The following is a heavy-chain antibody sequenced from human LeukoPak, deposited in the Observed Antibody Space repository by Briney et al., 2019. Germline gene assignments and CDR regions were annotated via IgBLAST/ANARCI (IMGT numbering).Heavy chain of an antibody. J-gene: IGHJ4*02. CDR1: GYTFTGYY. V-gene: IGHV1-2*02. CDR2: INPDSGGT. Sequence: GASVKVSCKASGYTFTGYYMHWVRQAPGQGLEWMGWINPDSGGTNYAQKFQGRVTMTRDTSISTAYMELSRLRSDDTAVYYCARVKYGDIVATTLYFNYWGQGTLVTVSS. CDR3: ARVKYGDIVATTLYFNY. D-gene: IGHD5-12*01.